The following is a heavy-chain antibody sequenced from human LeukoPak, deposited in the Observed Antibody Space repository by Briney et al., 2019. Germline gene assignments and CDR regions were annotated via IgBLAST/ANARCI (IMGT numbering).Heavy chain of an antibody. CDR3: AKDLSSGWYWYFDL. D-gene: IGHD6-19*01. J-gene: IGHJ2*01. Sequence: GGSLRLSCAASGFTFSSYSMNWVRQAPGKGLEWVSSISSSSSYIYYADSVKGRFTISRDNSKNTLYLYMNSLRAEDTAVYYRAKDLSSGWYWYFDLWGRGTLVTVSS. CDR2: ISSSSSYI. V-gene: IGHV3-21*04. CDR1: GFTFSSYS.